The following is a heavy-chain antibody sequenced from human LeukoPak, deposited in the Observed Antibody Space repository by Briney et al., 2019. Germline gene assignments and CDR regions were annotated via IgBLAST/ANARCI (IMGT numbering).Heavy chain of an antibody. D-gene: IGHD6-19*01. V-gene: IGHV1-69*06. CDR2: IIPIFGTA. Sequence: SVKVSCKASGGTFSSYAISWVRQAPGQGLEWMGGIIPIFGTANYAQKFQGRVTITADKSTSTAYMELSSLRSEDTAVYYCARGGTQGQWLAHLYYYYYMDVWGKGTTVTISS. J-gene: IGHJ6*03. CDR3: ARGGTQGQWLAHLYYYYYMDV. CDR1: GGTFSSYA.